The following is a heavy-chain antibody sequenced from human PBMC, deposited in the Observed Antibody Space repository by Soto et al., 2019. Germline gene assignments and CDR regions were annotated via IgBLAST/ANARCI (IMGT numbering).Heavy chain of an antibody. CDR1: GGSISSYY. J-gene: IGHJ5*02. CDR2: IYYSGST. V-gene: IGHV4-59*01. D-gene: IGHD6-13*01. Sequence: SETLSLTCTVSGGSISSYYWSWIRQPPGKGLEWIGYIYYSGSTNYNPSLKSRVTISVDTSKNQFSLKLSSVTAADTAVYYCARVIGSSWYRDLVDWFDPWGQGTQVTVSS. CDR3: ARVIGSSWYRDLVDWFDP.